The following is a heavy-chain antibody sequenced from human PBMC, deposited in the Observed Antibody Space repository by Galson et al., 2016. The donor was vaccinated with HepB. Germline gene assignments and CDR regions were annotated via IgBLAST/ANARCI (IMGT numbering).Heavy chain of an antibody. CDR3: ARGHTQISTYSYGCDYFEY. J-gene: IGHJ4*02. CDR2: INSYNGNR. V-gene: IGHV1-18*01. Sequence: SVKVSCKASGYTFTSYGITWVRQAPGQGLEWMGWINSYNGNRNFAQNLQGRITMTTDTSTNTAYMELRSLRSDDTAVYYCARGHTQISTYSYGCDYFEYWGQGTLVTVSS. CDR1: GYTFTSYG. D-gene: IGHD5-18*01.